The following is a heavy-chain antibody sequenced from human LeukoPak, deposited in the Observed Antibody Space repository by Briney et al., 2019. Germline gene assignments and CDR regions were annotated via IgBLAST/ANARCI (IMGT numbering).Heavy chain of an antibody. D-gene: IGHD2-2*01. CDR1: GFTFSSYA. CDR3: AKDPTIVVVPAATGYNY. J-gene: IGHJ4*02. CDR2: ISGSGGST. V-gene: IGHV3-23*01. Sequence: GWSLRVSCAASGFTFSSYAMMWVRQAPGKGLKWVSAISGSGGSTYYADSVKGRFTIARDNSKNTLYLQMNSLRAEDTAVYYCAKDPTIVVVPAATGYNYWGQGTLVTVSS.